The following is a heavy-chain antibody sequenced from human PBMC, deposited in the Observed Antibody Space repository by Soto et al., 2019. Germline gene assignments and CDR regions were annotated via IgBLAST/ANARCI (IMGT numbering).Heavy chain of an antibody. CDR1: GGSISSYY. CDR3: ARHFSVDYFDY. Sequence: SETLSLTCTVSGGSISSYYWSWIRQPPGKGLEWIGYIYYSGTTYYNPSLKSRVTISVDRSKNQFSLKLSSVTAADPAVYYCARHFSVDYFDYWGQGALVTVSS. CDR2: IYYSGTT. V-gene: IGHV4-59*04. J-gene: IGHJ4*02.